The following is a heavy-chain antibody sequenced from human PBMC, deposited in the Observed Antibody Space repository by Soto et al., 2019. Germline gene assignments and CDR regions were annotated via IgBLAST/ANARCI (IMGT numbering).Heavy chain of an antibody. V-gene: IGHV4-39*01. Sequence: SETLSVTCPVSGGSIRSSIYYWGWIRQPPGKGLEWIGSIYYSGSTYYNPSLKSRVTISVDTSKNQFSLKLSSVTAADTAVYYCARHGSEYSSSSVMGVAYYYYMDVWGKGTTVTVSS. J-gene: IGHJ6*03. CDR1: GGSIRSSIYY. CDR2: IYYSGST. CDR3: ARHGSEYSSSSVMGVAYYYYMDV. D-gene: IGHD6-6*01.